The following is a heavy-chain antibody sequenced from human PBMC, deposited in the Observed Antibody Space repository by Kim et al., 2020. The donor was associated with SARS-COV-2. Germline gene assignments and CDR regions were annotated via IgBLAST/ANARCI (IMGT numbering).Heavy chain of an antibody. V-gene: IGHV3-23*01. D-gene: IGHD2-2*01. CDR3: VTAAQIVAPHRNY. CDR1: GLSFDTYA. Sequence: GGSLRLSCAASGLSFDTYAMSWVRQAPGQGLEWVSSIYYNSEGTFYADSVKGRFTISRDNSKNTLYLQMNSLRAEDTALYYCVTAAQIVAPHRNYWCQAT. J-gene: IGHJ4*02. CDR2: IYYNSEGT.